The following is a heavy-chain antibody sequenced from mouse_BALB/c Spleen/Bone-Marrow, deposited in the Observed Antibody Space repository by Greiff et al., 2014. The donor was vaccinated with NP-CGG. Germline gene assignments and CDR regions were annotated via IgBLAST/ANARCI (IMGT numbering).Heavy chain of an antibody. J-gene: IGHJ2*01. CDR2: IDPANGNT. CDR3: ARNYGSSLDY. Sequence: ESGAEIVKPGASVKSSCTTSGFNIEDSYIYWMKQRPEQGLEWIGRIDPANGNTKYDPKLQGKATITVDTSSATAYLQLSSLTSEDTAVYYCARNYGSSLDYRGQGTTLTVSS. V-gene: IGHV14-3*02. CDR1: GFNIEDSY. D-gene: IGHD1-1*01.